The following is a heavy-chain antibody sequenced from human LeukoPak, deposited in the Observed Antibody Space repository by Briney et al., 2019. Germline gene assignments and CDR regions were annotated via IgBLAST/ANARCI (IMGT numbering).Heavy chain of an antibody. D-gene: IGHD3-3*01. CDR3: AKDMTFGVVNLFDY. J-gene: IGHJ4*02. CDR2: ISGDGGST. Sequence: GGSLRLCRAASGLTFDHYVMHWVRQAPGKGLEWVSLISGDGGSTYYADSVKGRFTISRDNSKNSLYLQMNSLRTEDTALYYCAKDMTFGVVNLFDYWGQGTLVTVSS. V-gene: IGHV3-43*02. CDR1: GLTFDHYV.